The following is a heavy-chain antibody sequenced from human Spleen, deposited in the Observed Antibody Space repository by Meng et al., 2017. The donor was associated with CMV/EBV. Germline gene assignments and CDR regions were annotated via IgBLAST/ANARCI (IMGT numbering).Heavy chain of an antibody. CDR3: SGCSGGSCHYYAMDV. CDR1: GFTFGDYG. Sequence: GESLKISCTTSGFTFGDYGMSWVRQASGKGLEWVGFIRSEAYGATPDYAASVRGRFTISRDDSKSIAYLQMNSLKTEDTAVYFCSGCSGGSCHYYAMDVWGQGTTVTVSS. V-gene: IGHV3-49*04. CDR2: IRSEAYGATP. J-gene: IGHJ6*02. D-gene: IGHD2-15*01.